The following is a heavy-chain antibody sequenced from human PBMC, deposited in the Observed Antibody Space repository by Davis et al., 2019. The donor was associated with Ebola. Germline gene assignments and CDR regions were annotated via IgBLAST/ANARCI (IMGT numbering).Heavy chain of an antibody. Sequence: GESLKISCAASGFTFSGSAMHWVRQASGKGLEWVGRIRSKANSYATAYAASVKGRFTISRDDSKNTAYLQMSSLRAEDTAVYYCATSESSGRGGSLDSWGQGTLVTVSS. CDR1: GFTFSGSA. V-gene: IGHV3-73*01. J-gene: IGHJ4*02. CDR2: IRSKANSYAT. D-gene: IGHD3-16*01. CDR3: ATSESSGRGGSLDS.